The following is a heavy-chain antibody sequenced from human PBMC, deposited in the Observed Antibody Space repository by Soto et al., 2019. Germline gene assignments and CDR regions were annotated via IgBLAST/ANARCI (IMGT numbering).Heavy chain of an antibody. CDR1: GGSISGLY. Sequence: QVQLQESGPGLVKPSETLSLTCTVSGGSISGLYWSWIRQPPGKGLECIGFIYYSGYTNYNPPLKSRVTMSVDTSKNQFSLTLSSVTAADTAVYYCARAYGDSFFDLWGQGTLVTVSS. J-gene: IGHJ4*02. D-gene: IGHD4-17*01. CDR3: ARAYGDSFFDL. CDR2: IYYSGYT. V-gene: IGHV4-59*11.